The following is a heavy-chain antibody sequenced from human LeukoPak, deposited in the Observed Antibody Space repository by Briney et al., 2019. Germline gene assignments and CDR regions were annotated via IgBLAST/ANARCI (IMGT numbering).Heavy chain of an antibody. CDR1: GYTFTSYD. D-gene: IGHD3-10*01. CDR2: MNPSSGNT. CDR3: ARGPRGPRRNWFDP. Sequence: GASVKVSCKASGYTFTSYDINWVRQATGQGLEWMGWMNPSSGNTGYAQKFQGRVTMTRNTSISTAYMELSSLRSEDTAVYYCARGPRGPRRNWFDPWGQGTLVTVSS. V-gene: IGHV1-8*01. J-gene: IGHJ5*02.